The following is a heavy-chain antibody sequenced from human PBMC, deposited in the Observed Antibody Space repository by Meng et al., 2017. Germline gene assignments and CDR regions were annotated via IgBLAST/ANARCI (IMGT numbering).Heavy chain of an antibody. CDR3: ARGVLYCSGGSCYYAYFDY. CDR2: TYYRSKWYN. D-gene: IGHD2-15*01. Sequence: QVPRQPAGPALLQPSPTLSHPCALSGARFSANSAAWNWSRQSPSRGLEWLGRTYYRSKWYNDYAVSVKSRITINPDTSKNQFSLQLNSVTPEDTAVYYCARGVLYCSGGSCYYAYFDYWGQGTLVTVSS. J-gene: IGHJ4*02. V-gene: IGHV6-1*01. CDR1: GARFSANSAA.